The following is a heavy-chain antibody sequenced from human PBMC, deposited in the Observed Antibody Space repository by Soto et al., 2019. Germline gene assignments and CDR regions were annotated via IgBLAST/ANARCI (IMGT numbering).Heavy chain of an antibody. D-gene: IGHD3-3*01. V-gene: IGHV1-18*04. CDR1: GYTFTSYG. CDR3: ARDIAGEWLVSGRAFDI. CDR2: ISAYNGNT. Sequence: GGSVKVSFKSSGYTFTSYGISLVRQAPGQGLEWMGWISAYNGNTNYAQKLQGRVTMTTDTSTSTAYMELRSLRSDDTAVYYCARDIAGEWLVSGRAFDIWGQGTMVTVSS. J-gene: IGHJ3*02.